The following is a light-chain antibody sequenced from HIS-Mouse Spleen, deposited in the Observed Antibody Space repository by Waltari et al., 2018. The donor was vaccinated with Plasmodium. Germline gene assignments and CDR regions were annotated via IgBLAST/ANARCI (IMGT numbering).Light chain of an antibody. CDR2: KDS. CDR1: ILAKKY. J-gene: IGLJ3*02. CDR3: YSAADNNLV. V-gene: IGLV3-27*01. Sequence: SYELTQPSSVSVSPGQTDRITCPGDILAKKYARWFQQKPGQAPVLVSYKDSERPSGIPERFSGSSSGTTVTLTISGAQVEDEADYYCYSAADNNLVFGGGTKLTVL.